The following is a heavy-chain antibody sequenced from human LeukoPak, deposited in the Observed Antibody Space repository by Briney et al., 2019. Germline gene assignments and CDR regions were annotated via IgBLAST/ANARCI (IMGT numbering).Heavy chain of an antibody. CDR3: ARRAVAGARIFDY. D-gene: IGHD6-19*01. CDR1: GGTFISYA. CDR2: IIPIFGTA. Sequence: GASVKVSCKASGGTFISYAISWVRQAPGQGLEWMGGIIPIFGTANYAQKFQGRVTITADESTSTAYMELSSLRSEDTAVYYCARRAVAGARIFDYWGQGTLVTVSS. V-gene: IGHV1-69*13. J-gene: IGHJ4*02.